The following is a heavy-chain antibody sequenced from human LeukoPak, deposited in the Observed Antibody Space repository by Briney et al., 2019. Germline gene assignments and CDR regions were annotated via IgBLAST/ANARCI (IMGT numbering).Heavy chain of an antibody. D-gene: IGHD1-26*01. J-gene: IGHJ6*03. V-gene: IGHV3-48*03. Sequence: GGSLRLSCAASGFTFSSYEMNWVRQAPGKGLEWVSYISSSGSTIYYADSVKGRFTISRDNAKNSLYLQMNSLRAEDTAVYYCARDSRSGSYYYYYYMDVWGKGTTVTVSS. CDR2: ISSSGSTI. CDR1: GFTFSSYE. CDR3: ARDSRSGSYYYYYYMDV.